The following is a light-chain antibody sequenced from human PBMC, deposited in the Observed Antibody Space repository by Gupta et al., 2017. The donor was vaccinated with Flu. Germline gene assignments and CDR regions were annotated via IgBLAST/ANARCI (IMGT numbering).Light chain of an antibody. Sequence: QSVLTQPPSVSGNPGQGITISCSGTRSNIGSNYGHWYQQLPGTAPRLLIYRSDQRPSGVPDRFSGSKSGTSASLAISGLRAEDEADYYCVTWDDSLDGWVFGGGTKLTVL. CDR1: RSNIGSNY. J-gene: IGLJ3*02. CDR3: VTWDDSLDGWV. CDR2: RSD. V-gene: IGLV1-47*01.